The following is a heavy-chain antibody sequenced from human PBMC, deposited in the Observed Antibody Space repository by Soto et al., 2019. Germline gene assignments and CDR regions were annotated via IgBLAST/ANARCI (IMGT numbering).Heavy chain of an antibody. CDR1: GGTFVSSA. CDR2: IIPILGTT. V-gene: IGHV1-69*01. D-gene: IGHD2-8*01. CDR3: AKKNPHGDSNKAWLDP. Sequence: QVQLLQSGTELRQPGSSVTISCTPSGGTFVSSAFAWVRQAPGGRIEWMGGIIPILGTTKYAEKFLGRLTIRADDSSRTAFLEFSSLTVDDTAVYFCAKKNPHGDSNKAWLDPWGQGTLVTVST. J-gene: IGHJ5*02.